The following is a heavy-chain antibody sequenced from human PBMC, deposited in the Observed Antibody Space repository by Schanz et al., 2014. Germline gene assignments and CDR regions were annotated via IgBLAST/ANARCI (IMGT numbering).Heavy chain of an antibody. J-gene: IGHJ4*02. CDR3: AKDGVPSPWVCFGGYCYSGGADY. CDR1: GFTFRNYA. CDR2: ISGSGGST. Sequence: VQLLESGGGLVQPGGSLKLSCSASGFTFRNYALSWVRQAPGKGLAWVSAISGSGGSTYYADSVKGRFTISRDTSGNTLYLQMNSLTGEDTAVYYCAKDGVPSPWVCFGGYCYSGGADYWGQGTLVTVSS. V-gene: IGHV3-23*01. D-gene: IGHD2-21*02.